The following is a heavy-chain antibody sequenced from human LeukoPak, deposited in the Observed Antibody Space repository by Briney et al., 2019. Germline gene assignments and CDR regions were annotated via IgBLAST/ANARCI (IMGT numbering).Heavy chain of an antibody. D-gene: IGHD3-3*01. V-gene: IGHV4-4*07. CDR1: GGAMNNYY. J-gene: IGHJ5*02. Sequence: PSETLSLTCTVSGGAMNNYYWSWIRQPAGKGLEWIGRIYTSGNTNYNPSLESRVTMSVDTSKSQFSLKMKSVTAADTAVYYCARDVRDWNGKNNWFDPWGQGTLVTVSS. CDR2: IYTSGNT. CDR3: ARDVRDWNGKNNWFDP.